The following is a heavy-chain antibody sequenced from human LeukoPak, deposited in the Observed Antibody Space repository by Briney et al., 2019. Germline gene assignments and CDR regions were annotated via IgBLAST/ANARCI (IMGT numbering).Heavy chain of an antibody. J-gene: IGHJ5*02. CDR1: GYTFTGYY. D-gene: IGHD2-21*02. CDR3: ARGPVVVTAIVSWFDP. V-gene: IGHV1-2*02. Sequence: ASVKVSCKASGYTFTGYYMHWVRQAPGQGLEWMGWINPNSGGTNYAQKFQGRVTMTRDTSISTAYMELSRLRSDDTAVYYCARGPVVVTAIVSWFDPWGQGTLVTVSS. CDR2: INPNSGGT.